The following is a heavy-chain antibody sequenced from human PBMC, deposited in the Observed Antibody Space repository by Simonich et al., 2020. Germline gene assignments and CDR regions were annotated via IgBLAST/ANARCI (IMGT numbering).Heavy chain of an antibody. V-gene: IGHV1-2*02. J-gene: IGHJ4*02. CDR2: STPNSGGT. Sequence: QVQLVQSGAEVKKPGASVKVSCKASGYTFTGYYMHWERQAPGQGLEGMGWSTPNSGGTNYAQKFQGRVTMTRDTSISTAYMELSRLRSDDTAVYYCASSKRGYNWNDFDYWGQGTLVTVSS. D-gene: IGHD1-1*01. CDR3: ASSKRGYNWNDFDY. CDR1: GYTFTGYY.